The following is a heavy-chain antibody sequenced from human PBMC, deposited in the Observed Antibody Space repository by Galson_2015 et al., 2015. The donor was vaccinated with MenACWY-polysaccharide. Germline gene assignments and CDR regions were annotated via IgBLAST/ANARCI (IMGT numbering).Heavy chain of an antibody. D-gene: IGHD6-19*01. CDR2: IIPIMGSP. J-gene: IGHJ5*01. CDR1: GGDFNTHA. CDR3: VRAECSGNACFFAS. V-gene: IGHV1-69*11. Sequence: SVKVSCKASGGDFNTHALSWLRQAPGQGFEFVGRIIPIMGSPNYAQRFQGRLTITADGSTRTAYMELSSLRFEDTAMYLCVRAECSGNACFFASWGQGTLLTVSS.